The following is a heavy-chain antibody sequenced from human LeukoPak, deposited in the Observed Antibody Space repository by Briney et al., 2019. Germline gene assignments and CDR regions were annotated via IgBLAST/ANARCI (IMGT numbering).Heavy chain of an antibody. CDR1: GFTFSDYY. J-gene: IGHJ5*02. CDR2: ISSSGSTI. CDR3: ARDVRDCSGDTCSSWFDP. V-gene: IGHV3-11*01. Sequence: GGSLRLSCAASGFTFSDYYMSWIRQAPGKGLEWVSYISSSGSTIYYADSVKGRFTISRDNAKNSLYLQMNSLRAEDTAVYYCARDVRDCSGDTCSSWFDPWGQGTLVTVSS. D-gene: IGHD2-15*01.